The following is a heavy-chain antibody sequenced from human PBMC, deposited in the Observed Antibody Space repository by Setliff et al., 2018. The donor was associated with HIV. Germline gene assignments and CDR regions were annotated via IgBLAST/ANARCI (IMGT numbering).Heavy chain of an antibody. CDR2: IYHSGST. D-gene: IGHD3-22*01. CDR1: GYSISSGYY. Sequence: SETLSLTCAVSGYSISSGYYWGWIRQPPGKGLEWIGSIYHSGSTYYNPSLKSRVTISVDTSKNQFSLKLSSVTAADTAVYYCARRVVITTGSYYFDYWGQGTLVTVSS. CDR3: ARRVVITTGSYYFDY. J-gene: IGHJ4*02. V-gene: IGHV4-38-2*01.